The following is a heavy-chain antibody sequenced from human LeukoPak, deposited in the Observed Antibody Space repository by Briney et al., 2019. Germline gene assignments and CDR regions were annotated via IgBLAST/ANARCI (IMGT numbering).Heavy chain of an antibody. CDR1: GFTFSSYA. CDR2: ISGSGGST. J-gene: IGHJ3*02. D-gene: IGHD2-8*01. Sequence: HPGGSLRLSCAASGFTFSSYAMSWVRQAPGKGPEWVSAISGSGGSTYYADSVKGRFTISRDNAKNSLYLQMNSLRAEDTAVYYCARDEEGAPGPGVCAFDIWGQGTMVTVSS. V-gene: IGHV3-23*01. CDR3: ARDEEGAPGPGVCAFDI.